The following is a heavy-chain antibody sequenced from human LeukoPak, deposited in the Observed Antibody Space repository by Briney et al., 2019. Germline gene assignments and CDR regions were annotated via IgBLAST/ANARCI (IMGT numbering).Heavy chain of an antibody. CDR1: GDSIRSNTVY. CDR2: FYYSGIT. D-gene: IGHD6-13*01. J-gene: IGHJ5*02. Sequence: PSETLSLTCTVSGDSIRSNTVYWGWIRQAPGRGLEWIGNFYYSGITYDNPSLKSRITTSVDTSKNQFSLKLSSVTAADTAVYYCARPQADSSSFGHWFDPWGQGTLVTVSS. CDR3: ARPQADSSSFGHWFDP. V-gene: IGHV4-39*01.